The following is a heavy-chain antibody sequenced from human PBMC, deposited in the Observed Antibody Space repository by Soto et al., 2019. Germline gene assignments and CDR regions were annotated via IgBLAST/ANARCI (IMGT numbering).Heavy chain of an antibody. V-gene: IGHV4-34*01. CDR3: ARGAYYYGSGSYPMAITSSRFDP. J-gene: IGHJ5*01. D-gene: IGHD3-10*01. Sequence: QVQLQQWGAGLLKPSETLSLTCAVYGGSFSGYYWSWIRQPPGKGLEWIGEINHSGSTNYNPSLKSRVTLSVDTSKNQFSLKLSSVTAADTAVYYCARGAYYYGSGSYPMAITSSRFDPWGQGTLVTVSS. CDR1: GGSFSGYY. CDR2: INHSGST.